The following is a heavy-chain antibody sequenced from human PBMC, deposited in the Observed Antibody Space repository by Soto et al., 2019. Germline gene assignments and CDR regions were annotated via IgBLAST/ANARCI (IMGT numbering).Heavy chain of an antibody. J-gene: IGHJ6*03. V-gene: IGHV3-33*01. D-gene: IGHD1-1*01. CDR1: GFTFSNYG. Sequence: GGSLRLSCAASGFTFSNYGMHWVRQAPGKGLEWVAVIWYDGSNKYYADSVKGRFTISRDNSKNTLYLQMNSLRAEDTAVYYCGGTTGTTFYMDVWGKGTTVTVSS. CDR3: GGTTGTTFYMDV. CDR2: IWYDGSNK.